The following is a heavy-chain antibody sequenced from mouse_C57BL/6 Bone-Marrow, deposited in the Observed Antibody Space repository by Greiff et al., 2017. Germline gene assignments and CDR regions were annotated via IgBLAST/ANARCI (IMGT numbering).Heavy chain of an antibody. V-gene: IGHV10-1*01. J-gene: IGHJ2*01. CDR3: VRQNGNYDYFDY. CDR1: GFSFNTYA. Sequence: EVMLVESGGGLVQPKGSLKLSCAASGFSFNTYAMNWVRQAPGKGLEWVARIRSKSNNYATYYADSVKDRFTISRDDSESMLYLQMNNLKTEDTAMYYCVRQNGNYDYFDYWGQGTTLTVSS. D-gene: IGHD2-1*01. CDR2: IRSKSNNYAT.